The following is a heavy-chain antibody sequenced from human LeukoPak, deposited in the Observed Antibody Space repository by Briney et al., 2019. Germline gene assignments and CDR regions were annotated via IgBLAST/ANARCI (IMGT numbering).Heavy chain of an antibody. V-gene: IGHV4-59*05. CDR2: IYYSGST. J-gene: IGHJ5*02. D-gene: IGHD3-3*01. CDR3: ARVLRLNWFDP. Sequence: SETLSLTCTVSGGSISSYYWSWIRQPPGKGLEWIGSIYYSGSTYYNPSLKSRVTISVDTSKNQFSLKLSSVTAADTAVYYCARVLRLNWFDPWGQGTLVTVSS. CDR1: GGSISSYY.